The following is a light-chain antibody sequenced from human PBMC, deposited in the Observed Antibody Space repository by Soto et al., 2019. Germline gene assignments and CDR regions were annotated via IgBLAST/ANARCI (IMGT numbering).Light chain of an antibody. CDR1: QIISSY. V-gene: IGKV1-33*01. J-gene: IGKJ5*01. CDR2: GAS. Sequence: DIQMTQSPSSLSASVGDRVTITCRASQIISSYLNWYQQKPGKAPKLLIYGASNLETGVPSRFSGSGSGTDFTFTISSLQAEDIATYICQQYDSVFTFGQGTRLEIK. CDR3: QQYDSVFT.